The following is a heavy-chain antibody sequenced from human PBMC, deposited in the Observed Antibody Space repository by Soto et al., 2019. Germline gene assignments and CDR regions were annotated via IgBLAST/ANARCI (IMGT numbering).Heavy chain of an antibody. V-gene: IGHV3-21*01. Sequence: EVPLVESGGGLVKPGGSLRLSCAASGFTFSSYSMKWVRQAPGKGLAWVSLISSSSRYIYYPDSLKGRSTISRDNAKNALCMQMNSLRAEDTAVYYCARVGYSSGWLPDYWGQGALVTVSS. CDR2: ISSSSRYI. CDR1: GFTFSSYS. D-gene: IGHD6-19*01. J-gene: IGHJ4*02. CDR3: ARVGYSSGWLPDY.